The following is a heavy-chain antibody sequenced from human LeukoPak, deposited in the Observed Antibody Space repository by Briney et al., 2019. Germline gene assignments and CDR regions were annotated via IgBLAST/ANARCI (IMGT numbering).Heavy chain of an antibody. CDR1: GFTFSSYS. D-gene: IGHD1-26*01. V-gene: IGHV3-21*01. Sequence: GGSLRLSCAASGFTFSSYSMNWVRQAPGKGLEWVSSISSSSSYIYYADSVKGRFTISRDNAKNSLYLQMNSLRAEDTAVYYCARVRWELLNDAFDIWGQGTMVTVSS. CDR2: ISSSSSYI. CDR3: ARVRWELLNDAFDI. J-gene: IGHJ3*02.